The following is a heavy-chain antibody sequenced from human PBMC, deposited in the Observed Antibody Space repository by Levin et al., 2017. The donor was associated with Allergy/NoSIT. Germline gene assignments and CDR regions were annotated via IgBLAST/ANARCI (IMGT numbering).Heavy chain of an antibody. CDR1: GFSFSTYA. CDR3: AKVTLWSSGWSGDY. V-gene: IGHV3-23*01. J-gene: IGHJ4*02. D-gene: IGHD6-19*01. CDR2: INDGGDTT. Sequence: GESLKISCAASGFSFSTYAMSWVRQAPGKGLEWVSGINDGGDTTYYADSVKGRLTISRDNSKNTLYLQMNSLRAEDTAVYYCAKVTLWSSGWSGDYWGQGTLVTVSS.